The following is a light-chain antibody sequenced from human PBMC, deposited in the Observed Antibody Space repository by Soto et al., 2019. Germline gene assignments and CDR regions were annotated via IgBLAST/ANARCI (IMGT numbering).Light chain of an antibody. CDR3: QQTFRTPPWT. J-gene: IGKJ1*01. Sequence: DIQLTQSPPSLSAQVGDRVTITCRTSQNINNFLNWYRQRPGEAPELLIYGASGLRGGVSKRFSGSGSGTDFNLTTSGLQPEDSATYYCQQTFRTPPWTLGQGT. V-gene: IGKV1-39*01. CDR1: QNINNF. CDR2: GAS.